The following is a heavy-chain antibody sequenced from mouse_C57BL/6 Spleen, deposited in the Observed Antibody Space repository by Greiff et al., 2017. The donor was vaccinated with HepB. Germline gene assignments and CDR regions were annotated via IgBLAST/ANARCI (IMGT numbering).Heavy chain of an antibody. CDR2: ISSGGSYT. CDR3: ARQTTVVADFDY. D-gene: IGHD1-1*01. CDR1: GFTFSSYG. Sequence: EVQLVESGGDLVKPGGSLKLSCAASGFTFSSYGMSWVRQTPDKRLEWVATISSGGSYTYYPDSVKGRFTISRDNAKNTLYLQMSSLKSEDTAMYYCARQTTVVADFDYWGPGATLTVSS. V-gene: IGHV5-6*01. J-gene: IGHJ2*01.